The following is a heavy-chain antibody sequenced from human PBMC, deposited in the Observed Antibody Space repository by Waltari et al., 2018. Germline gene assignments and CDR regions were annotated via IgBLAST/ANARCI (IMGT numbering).Heavy chain of an antibody. V-gene: IGHV1-69*01. CDR1: GGTFSSYA. Sequence: QVQLVQSGAEVKKPGSSVKVSCKASGGTFSSYAISWVRPAPGQGLEWMGGIIPIFGTANYAQKFQGRVTITADESTSTAYMELSSLRSEDTAVYYCARMYHYYGSGSYYAYYYYMDVWGKGTTVTVSS. CDR2: IIPIFGTA. CDR3: ARMYHYYGSGSYYAYYYYMDV. J-gene: IGHJ6*03. D-gene: IGHD3-10*01.